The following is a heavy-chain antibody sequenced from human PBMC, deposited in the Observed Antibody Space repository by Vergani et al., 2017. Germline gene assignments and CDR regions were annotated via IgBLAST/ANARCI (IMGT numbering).Heavy chain of an antibody. D-gene: IGHD4-11*01. Sequence: QVQLQQLGAGLLKPSETLSLTFAVYGGSFSGYYWSWIRQPPGKGLEWSGEINHSGSTNSNPSLKSRVTISVDTSKNQFSLTLSSVTAADTAVYYCASGGREHSNYFYYYGMDVWGQGTTVTVSS. CDR1: GGSFSGYY. V-gene: IGHV4-34*01. CDR3: ASGGREHSNYFYYYGMDV. J-gene: IGHJ6*02. CDR2: INHSGST.